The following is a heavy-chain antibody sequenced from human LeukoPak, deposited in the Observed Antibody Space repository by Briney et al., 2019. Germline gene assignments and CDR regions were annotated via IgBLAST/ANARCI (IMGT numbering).Heavy chain of an antibody. V-gene: IGHV4-39*07. CDR1: GGSISSSSYY. CDR3: ARDLGSFHR. D-gene: IGHD2-2*03. Sequence: SGTLSLTCTVSGGSISSSSYYWGWIRQPPGKGLEWIGSIYYSGSTYYNPSLKSRVTISVDTSKNQFSLKLSSVTAADTAVYYCARDLGSFHRWGQGTLVTVSS. CDR2: IYYSGST. J-gene: IGHJ4*02.